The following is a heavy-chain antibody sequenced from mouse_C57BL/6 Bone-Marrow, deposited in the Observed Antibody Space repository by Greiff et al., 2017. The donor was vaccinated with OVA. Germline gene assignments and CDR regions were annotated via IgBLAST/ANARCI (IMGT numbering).Heavy chain of an antibody. J-gene: IGHJ1*03. CDR1: GYTFTSYW. D-gene: IGHD1-1*01. CDR2: IYPGSGNT. V-gene: IGHV1-55*01. CDR3: ARSNYGSSYWYFDV. Sequence: QVQLQQPGAELVKPGASVKMSCKASGYTFTSYWITWVKQRPGQGLEWIGDIYPGSGNTNYNEKFKSKATLTVDTSSSTAYMQLSSLTSEDSAVYYCARSNYGSSYWYFDVWGTGTTVTVSS.